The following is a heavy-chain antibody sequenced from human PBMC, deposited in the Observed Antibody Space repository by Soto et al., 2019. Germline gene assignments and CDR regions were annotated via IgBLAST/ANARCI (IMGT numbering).Heavy chain of an antibody. CDR1: GYTFTSYA. V-gene: IGHV1-3*01. J-gene: IGHJ6*03. CDR3: AAAVPAEYVSPYYYRDV. Sequence: ASVKVSCKASGYTFTSYAMHWVRQAPGQRLERMGWINAGNGNTKYSQKFQGRVTITRDTSASTAYMELSSLRSEDTAVYYCAAAVPAEYVSPYYYRDVWGKGTTVTVSS. D-gene: IGHD3-16*01. CDR2: INAGNGNT.